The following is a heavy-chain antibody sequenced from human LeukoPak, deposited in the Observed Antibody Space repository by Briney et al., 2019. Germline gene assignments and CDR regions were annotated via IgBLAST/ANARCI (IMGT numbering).Heavy chain of an antibody. V-gene: IGHV4-34*01. Sequence: PSETLSLTCAVYGGSFSGYYWSWIRQPPGKGLEWIGEINHSGSTNYNPSLKSRVTISVDTSKNQFSLKLSSVTAADTAVYYCARGLELGYCSSTSRYAIDYWGQGTLATVSS. J-gene: IGHJ4*02. D-gene: IGHD2-2*01. CDR1: GGSFSGYY. CDR3: ARGLELGYCSSTSRYAIDY. CDR2: INHSGST.